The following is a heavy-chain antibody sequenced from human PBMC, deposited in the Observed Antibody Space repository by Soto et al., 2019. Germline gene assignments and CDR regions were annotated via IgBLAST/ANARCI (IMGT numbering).Heavy chain of an antibody. CDR1: RGSVSSGGFS. V-gene: IGHV4-30-2*01. Sequence: SETLSLTCSVSRGSVSSGGFSWSWIRQAPGKGLEWIGFISPSGSPAYNPSLKSRVSISVDTSNNQISLELSSVTAADTAVYYCTRGVLAWGPGTLVTVSS. J-gene: IGHJ5*02. CDR2: ISPSGSP. D-gene: IGHD2-8*01. CDR3: TRGVLA.